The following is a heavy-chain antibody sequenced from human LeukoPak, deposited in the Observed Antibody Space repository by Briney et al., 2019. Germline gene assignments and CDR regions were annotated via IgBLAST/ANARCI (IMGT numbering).Heavy chain of an antibody. J-gene: IGHJ5*02. V-gene: IGHV1-2*02. CDR3: ARGGLLLWFGELLEANWFDP. Sequence: ASVKVSCKASGYTFTGYYMHWVRQAPGQGLEWMGWINPNSGGTNYAQKFQGRVTMTRDTSISTAYMELSSLRSEDTAVYYCARGGLLLWFGELLEANWFDPWGQGTLVTVSS. CDR1: GYTFTGYY. D-gene: IGHD3-10*01. CDR2: INPNSGGT.